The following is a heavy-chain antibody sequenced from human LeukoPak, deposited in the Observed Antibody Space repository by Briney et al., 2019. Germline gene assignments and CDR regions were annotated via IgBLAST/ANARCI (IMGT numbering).Heavy chain of an antibody. V-gene: IGHV3-7*01. CDR2: IKEDGSMK. J-gene: IGHJ4*02. CDR1: GFTSDNYW. Sequence: GGSLRLSCFASGFTSDNYWMSWVRQAPGKGLEWVANIKEDGSMKNYVDSVKGRFSISRDDAKYSVYLQMDSLRAEDTAVYYCAKPLLNWNYDYWGQGTLVTVSS. CDR3: AKPLLNWNYDY. D-gene: IGHD1-7*01.